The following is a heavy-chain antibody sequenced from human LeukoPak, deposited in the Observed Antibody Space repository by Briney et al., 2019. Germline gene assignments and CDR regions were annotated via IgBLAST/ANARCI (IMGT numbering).Heavy chain of an antibody. J-gene: IGHJ6*02. CDR1: GFTFSSYG. Sequence: GGSLRLSCAASGFTFSSYGMHWVRQAPGKGLEWVAVIWYDGSNKYYADSVKGRFTISRDNSKNTLYLQMRSLRPEDTAVYYCARPLKEGGYYYGMDVWGQGTTVTVSS. V-gene: IGHV3-33*01. D-gene: IGHD3-16*01. CDR2: IWYDGSNK. CDR3: ARPLKEGGYYYGMDV.